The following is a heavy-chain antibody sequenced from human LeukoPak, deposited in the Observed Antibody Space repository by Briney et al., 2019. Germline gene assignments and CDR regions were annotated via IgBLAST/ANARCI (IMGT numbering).Heavy chain of an antibody. CDR2: IGSGSRAI. CDR1: GFTLSNFG. J-gene: IGHJ4*02. V-gene: IGHV3-48*02. CDR3: ARASPSGYDY. Sequence: PGGSLRLSCVASGFTLSNFGMNWVRQSPGKGLEWLSYIGSGSRAIYYADSAKGRFTISRDNAKNSLYLQLNSLRDEDAAVYYCARASPSGYDYWGQGTLVTVSS. D-gene: IGHD3-22*01.